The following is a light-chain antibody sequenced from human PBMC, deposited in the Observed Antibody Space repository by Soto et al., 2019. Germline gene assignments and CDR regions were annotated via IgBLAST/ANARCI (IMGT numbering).Light chain of an antibody. V-gene: IGKV1-5*03. CDR2: EAS. CDR3: QQCHGYSVA. Sequence: DIHLTQSPSTLSASIGDRVTITCRASQSLGTWLAWYQQRPGKAPNLLIVEASRVQTGAPSRFSGGGFGTEFTLTISSMQPEDSATYYFQQCHGYSVAFGQVTKVEIK. J-gene: IGKJ1*01. CDR1: QSLGTW.